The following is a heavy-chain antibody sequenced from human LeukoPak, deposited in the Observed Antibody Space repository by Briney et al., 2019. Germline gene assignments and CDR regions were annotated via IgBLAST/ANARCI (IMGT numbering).Heavy chain of an antibody. D-gene: IGHD6-19*01. J-gene: IGHJ4*02. CDR1: GFTLSSYW. V-gene: IGHV3-7*01. Sequence: GGSLRLSCAASGFTLSSYWMSWVRQAPGKGLEWVANIKQDGSEKYYVDSVKGRFTISRVNGKNSLHLQMDSLRADDTAVYYCARTSGTGWSHWGQGTLVTVSS. CDR3: ARTSGTGWSH. CDR2: IKQDGSEK.